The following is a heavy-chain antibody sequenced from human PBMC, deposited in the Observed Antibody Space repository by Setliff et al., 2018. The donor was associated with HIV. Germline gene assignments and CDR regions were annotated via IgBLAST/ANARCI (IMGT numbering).Heavy chain of an antibody. Sequence: NPSETLSLTCTVSGGSISSSSYYWGWIRQPPGKGLEWIGSIYYSGSTYYNPSLKSRVTISVDTSKNQFSLKLSSVTAADTAVYYCARHVDYFDSSGNDVFDIWGQGTMVTVSS. J-gene: IGHJ3*02. CDR2: IYYSGST. D-gene: IGHD3-22*01. CDR3: ARHVDYFDSSGNDVFDI. CDR1: GGSISSSSYY. V-gene: IGHV4-39*01.